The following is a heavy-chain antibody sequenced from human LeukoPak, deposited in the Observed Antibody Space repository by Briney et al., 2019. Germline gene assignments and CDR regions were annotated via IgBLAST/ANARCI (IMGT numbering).Heavy chain of an antibody. CDR1: GYTFTGYY. J-gene: IGHJ5*02. CDR3: ARAGNRIVVVPAANNWFDP. D-gene: IGHD2-2*01. V-gene: IGHV1-2*02. Sequence: ASVKVSCKASGYTFTGYYMHWVRQALGQGLEWMGWINPNSGGTNYAQKFQGRVTMTRDTSISTAYMELSRLRSDDTAVYYCARAGNRIVVVPAANNWFDPWGQGTLVTVSS. CDR2: INPNSGGT.